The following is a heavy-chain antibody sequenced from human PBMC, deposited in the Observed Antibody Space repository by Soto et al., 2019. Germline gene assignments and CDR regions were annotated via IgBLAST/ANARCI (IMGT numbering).Heavy chain of an antibody. J-gene: IGHJ4*02. Sequence: QVELQESGPGLLKPSGTLSLTCAVSGASVSSACWWSWVRQPPGKGPEWIGEINHRGSANYNPSLKSRVTMSLDISKSQFSLRLTSVTAADSAVYFCARYNAASGTYYFDYWGRGALVTVSS. V-gene: IGHV4-4*02. CDR2: INHRGSA. CDR3: ARYNAASGTYYFDY. D-gene: IGHD6-13*01. CDR1: GASVSSACW.